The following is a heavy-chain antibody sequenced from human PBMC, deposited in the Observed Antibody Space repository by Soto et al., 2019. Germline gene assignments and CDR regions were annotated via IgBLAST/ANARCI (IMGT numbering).Heavy chain of an antibody. V-gene: IGHV4-61*01. CDR3: ARDRATDYYYYYYGMDV. CDR2: IYYSGST. D-gene: IGHD5-12*01. CDR1: GGSVSSGSYY. J-gene: IGHJ6*02. Sequence: PSETLSLTCTVSGGSVSSGSYYWSWIRQPPGKGLEWIGYIYYSGSTNYNPSLKSRVTISVDTSKNQFSLKLSSVTAADTAVYYCARDRATDYYYYYYGMDVWGQGTTVTV.